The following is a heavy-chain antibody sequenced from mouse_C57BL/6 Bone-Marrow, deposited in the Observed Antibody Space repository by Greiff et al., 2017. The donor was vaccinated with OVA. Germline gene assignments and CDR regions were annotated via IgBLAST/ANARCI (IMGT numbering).Heavy chain of an antibody. CDR2: ISSGGSYT. V-gene: IGHV5-6*02. CDR3: ARRGTGDY. CDR1: GFTFSSYG. J-gene: IGHJ2*01. Sequence: EVKLVESGGDLVKPGGSLKLSCAASGFTFSSYGMSWVRQTPDKRLEWVATISSGGSYTYYPDSVKGRFTISRDNAKNTLYLQMSSLKSEDTARYYCARRGTGDYWGQGTTLTVSS. D-gene: IGHD2-14*01.